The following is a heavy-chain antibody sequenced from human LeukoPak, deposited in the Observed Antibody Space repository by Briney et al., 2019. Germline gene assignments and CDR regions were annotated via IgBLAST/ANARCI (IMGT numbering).Heavy chain of an antibody. Sequence: SETLSLTCTVSGYSISNGYYWGWIRQPPGKGLEWIGSIYHSGSIYYNPSLKSRVTISVDTSKNQFSLKLSSVTAADTAVYYCARHRQAPRRGYSYGSFDYWGQGTLVTVSS. D-gene: IGHD5-18*01. CDR2: IYHSGSI. CDR3: ARHRQAPRRGYSYGSFDY. V-gene: IGHV4-38-2*02. J-gene: IGHJ4*02. CDR1: GYSISNGYY.